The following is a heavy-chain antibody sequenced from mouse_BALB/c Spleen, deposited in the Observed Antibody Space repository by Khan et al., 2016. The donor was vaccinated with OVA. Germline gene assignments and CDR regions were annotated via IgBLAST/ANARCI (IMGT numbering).Heavy chain of an antibody. CDR3: TRERIDY. CDR1: GYTFTTYW. CDR2: INPTSGYT. V-gene: IGHV1-7*01. Sequence: QVRLQQSGAELAKPGASVKMSCKASGYTFTTYWMHWVKQRPGQGLEWIGYINPTSGYTDYNDKFKDRATLSADKSSSTAYMQLSSLTSEDSAVYYCTRERIDYWGQGTTLTGSS. J-gene: IGHJ2*01.